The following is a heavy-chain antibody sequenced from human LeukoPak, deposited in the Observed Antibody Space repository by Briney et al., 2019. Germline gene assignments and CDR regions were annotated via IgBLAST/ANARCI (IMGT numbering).Heavy chain of an antibody. V-gene: IGHV4-34*01. CDR2: INHSGST. CDR1: GGSFSGYY. CDR3: ARTCSSSSCYMVH. J-gene: IGHJ4*02. Sequence: TETLSLTCAVYGGSFSGYYWSWIRQPPGKGLEWIGEINHSGSTNYNPSIKSRVTISVDTSKNQFSLKLSSVTAADTALYYCARTCSSSSCYMVHWGQGTLVTVSS. D-gene: IGHD2-2*02.